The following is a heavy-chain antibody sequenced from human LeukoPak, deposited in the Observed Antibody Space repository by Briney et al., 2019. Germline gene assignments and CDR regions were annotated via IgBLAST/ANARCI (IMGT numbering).Heavy chain of an antibody. D-gene: IGHD2-15*01. CDR2: IKQDGSEK. CDR3: ARDPYPILQAFDI. CDR1: GFTFSSYW. J-gene: IGHJ3*02. Sequence: GGSLRLFCAASGFTFSSYWMSGVRQAPGKGLEWVANIKQDGSEKYYVESVKGRFTISRDNAKNSLYLQMNSLRAEDTAVYYCARDPYPILQAFDIWGQGTMVTVSS. V-gene: IGHV3-7*01.